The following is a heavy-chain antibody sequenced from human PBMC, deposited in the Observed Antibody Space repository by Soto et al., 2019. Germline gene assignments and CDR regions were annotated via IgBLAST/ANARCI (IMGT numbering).Heavy chain of an antibody. J-gene: IGHJ4*02. CDR3: ARGFGVAPIYFDY. Sequence: SETLCLTCTVSGGSVSSGSYYWSWIRQPPGKGLEWIGYIYYSGSTNYNPSLKSRVTISVDTSKNQFSLKLSSVTAADTAVYYCARGFGVAPIYFDYWGQGTLVTVSS. D-gene: IGHD3-3*01. CDR2: IYYSGST. V-gene: IGHV4-61*01. CDR1: GGSVSSGSYY.